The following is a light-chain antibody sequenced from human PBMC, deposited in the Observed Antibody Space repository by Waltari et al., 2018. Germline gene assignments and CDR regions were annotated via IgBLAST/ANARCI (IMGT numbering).Light chain of an antibody. V-gene: IGKV1-33*01. J-gene: IGKJ4*01. Sequence: DIQMTQSPSSLSVSVGDSVTITCQASQDINNYLNRYQQKPGNAPKLLIYDASNLETGVPSRFSGSGSGTTFTFTISSLQPEDIATDYCQQFHSLLTFGGGTKVEIK. CDR1: QDINNY. CDR3: QQFHSLLT. CDR2: DAS.